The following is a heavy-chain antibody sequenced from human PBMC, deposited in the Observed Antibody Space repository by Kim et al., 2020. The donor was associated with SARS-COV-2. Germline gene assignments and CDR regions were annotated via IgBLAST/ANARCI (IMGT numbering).Heavy chain of an antibody. D-gene: IGHD5-12*01. CDR3: HLGVATFHYYYGMDV. V-gene: IGHV3-15*01. Sequence: PVKGRFNIYRDDSKNTLYLQMNSLKTEDTAVYYCHLGVATFHYYYGMDVWGQGTTVTVSS. J-gene: IGHJ6*02.